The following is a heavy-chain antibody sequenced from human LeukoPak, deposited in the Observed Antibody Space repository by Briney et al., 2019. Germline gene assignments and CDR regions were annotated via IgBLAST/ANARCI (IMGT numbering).Heavy chain of an antibody. D-gene: IGHD1-26*01. Sequence: GASVKVSCKASGYTFTGYYIHWVRQAPGQGLEWMGWINPNSGGTNYAQKLQGRVTMTTDTSTSTVYMELSSLRSEDTAVYYCARASDSYDAFDIWGQGTMVTVSS. V-gene: IGHV1-2*02. CDR2: INPNSGGT. CDR3: ARASDSYDAFDI. J-gene: IGHJ3*02. CDR1: GYTFTGYY.